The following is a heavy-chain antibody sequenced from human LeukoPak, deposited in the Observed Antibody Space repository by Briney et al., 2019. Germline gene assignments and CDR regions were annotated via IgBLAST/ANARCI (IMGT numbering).Heavy chain of an antibody. CDR2: INWNGGST. CDR3: ARSMDGSGSYYMGGNWFDP. V-gene: IGHV3-20*04. Sequence: GGSLRLSCAASGFTFDDYGMSWVRQAPGKGLEWVSGINWNGGSTGYADSVKGRFTISRDNAKNSLYLQMNSLRAEDTALYYCARSMDGSGSYYMGGNWFDPWGQGTLVTVSS. J-gene: IGHJ5*02. D-gene: IGHD3-10*01. CDR1: GFTFDDYG.